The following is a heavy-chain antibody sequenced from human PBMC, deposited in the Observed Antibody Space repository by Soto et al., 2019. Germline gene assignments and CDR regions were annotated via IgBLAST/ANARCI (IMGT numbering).Heavy chain of an antibody. CDR3: ARGRLGYCSGGSCYSGYYYYYYGMDV. J-gene: IGHJ6*02. Sequence: ASVKVSCKASGYTFTSYDINWVRQATGQGLEWVGWMNPNSGNTGYAQKFQGRVTMTRNTSISTAYMELSSLRSEDTAVYYCARGRLGYCSGGSCYSGYYYYYYGMDVWGQGTTVTVSS. V-gene: IGHV1-8*01. CDR2: MNPNSGNT. CDR1: GYTFTSYD. D-gene: IGHD2-15*01.